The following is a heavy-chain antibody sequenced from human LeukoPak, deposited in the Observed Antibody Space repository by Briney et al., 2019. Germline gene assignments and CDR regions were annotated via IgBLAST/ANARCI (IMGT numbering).Heavy chain of an antibody. J-gene: IGHJ3*02. Sequence: GGSLRLSCAASGFTASSNYMSWVRQAPGKGLEWVSVISSGGSTYYADSVTGRFTISRDNSKNTLYLQMNSLRAEDTAVYYCARGGDIVGATRSAFDIWGQGTLVTVSS. CDR1: GFTASSNY. CDR2: ISSGGST. D-gene: IGHD1-26*01. CDR3: ARGGDIVGATRSAFDI. V-gene: IGHV3-53*01.